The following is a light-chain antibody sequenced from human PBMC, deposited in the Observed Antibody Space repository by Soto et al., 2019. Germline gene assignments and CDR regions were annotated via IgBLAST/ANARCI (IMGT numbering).Light chain of an antibody. V-gene: IGKV3-20*01. CDR3: QQYGNSPQT. CDR1: QSVNSSY. CDR2: GAS. Sequence: EIVLTQSPGTLSLSPGEIVTLSCSASQSVNSSYLAWYQHKPGQAPRLLIYGASTRATGIPDRFSGSGSGTDFTLTIARLEPGDFAVYYCQQYGNSPQTFGQGTKVDIK. J-gene: IGKJ1*01.